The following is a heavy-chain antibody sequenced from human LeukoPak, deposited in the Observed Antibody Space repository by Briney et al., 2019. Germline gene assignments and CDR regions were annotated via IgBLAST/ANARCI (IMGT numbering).Heavy chain of an antibody. CDR3: ARETYYYDSSGYYLTYYFDY. J-gene: IGHJ4*02. D-gene: IGHD3-22*01. CDR2: IWYDGSNK. CDR1: GFTFSSYG. Sequence: GGSLRLSCAASGFTFSSYGMHWVRQAPGKGLEWVAVIWYDGSNKYYADSVKGRFTTSRDNSKNTLYLQMNSLRAEDTAVYYCARETYYYDSSGYYLTYYFDYWGQGTLVTVSS. V-gene: IGHV3-33*01.